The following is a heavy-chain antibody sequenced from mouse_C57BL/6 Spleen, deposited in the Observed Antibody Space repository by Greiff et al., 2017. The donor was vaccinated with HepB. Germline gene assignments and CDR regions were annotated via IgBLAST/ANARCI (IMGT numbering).Heavy chain of an antibody. V-gene: IGHV1-26*01. J-gene: IGHJ1*03. Sequence: EVQLQQSGPELVKPGASVKISCKASGYTFTDYYMNWVKQSHGKSLEWIGDINPNNGGTSYNQKFKGKATLTVDKSSSTAYMELRSLTSEDSAVYYCARRIFYGSSLYWYFDVWGTGTTVTVSS. D-gene: IGHD1-1*01. CDR1: GYTFTDYY. CDR3: ARRIFYGSSLYWYFDV. CDR2: INPNNGGT.